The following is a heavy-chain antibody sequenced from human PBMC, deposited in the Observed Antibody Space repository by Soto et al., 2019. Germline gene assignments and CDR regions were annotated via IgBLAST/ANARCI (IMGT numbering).Heavy chain of an antibody. CDR1: EFTFSSYG. CDR3: AKGYGPSGYCQLDY. Sequence: QVQLVESGGGVVQPGRSLSLSCAASEFTFSSYGMHWVRQAPGKGLEWVAVITHDGSKKYYADSVKGRFTISRDNSKNLLYLQMNRVRAEDTAVYYWAKGYGPSGYCQLDYWGQGTLVTGSS. V-gene: IGHV3-30*18. D-gene: IGHD5-12*01. J-gene: IGHJ4*02. CDR2: ITHDGSKK.